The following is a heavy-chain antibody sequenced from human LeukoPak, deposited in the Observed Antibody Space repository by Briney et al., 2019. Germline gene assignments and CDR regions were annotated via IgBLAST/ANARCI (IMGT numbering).Heavy chain of an antibody. CDR2: IYSGGST. CDR1: GFTVSSNY. D-gene: IGHD6-19*01. J-gene: IGHJ4*02. V-gene: IGHV3-53*01. Sequence: GGSLRLSCAASGFTVSSNYMSWVRQAPGKGLEWVSVIYSGGSTYYADSVKGRFTISRDNSKNTLYLQMNSRRAEDTAVYYCARVGYSSGWRGFDYWGQGTLVTVSS. CDR3: ARVGYSSGWRGFDY.